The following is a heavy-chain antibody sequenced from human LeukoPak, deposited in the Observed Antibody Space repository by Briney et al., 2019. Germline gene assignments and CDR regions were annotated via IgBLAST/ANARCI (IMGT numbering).Heavy chain of an antibody. D-gene: IGHD6-13*01. J-gene: IGHJ6*02. CDR2: ISYDGSNK. CDR3: ARDFYSSSWYTRDYYYYGMDV. V-gene: IGHV3-30*03. Sequence: GGSLRLSCAASGFTFSSYGMHWVRQAPGKGLEWVAVISYDGSNKYYADSAKGRFTISRDNSKNTLYLQMNSLRAEDTAVYYCARDFYSSSWYTRDYYYYGMDVWGQGTTVTVSS. CDR1: GFTFSSYG.